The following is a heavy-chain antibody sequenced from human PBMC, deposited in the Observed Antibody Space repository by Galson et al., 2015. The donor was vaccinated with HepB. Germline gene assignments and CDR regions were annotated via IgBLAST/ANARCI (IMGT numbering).Heavy chain of an antibody. D-gene: IGHD3-10*01. V-gene: IGHV3-74*01. CDR2: INSDRSST. CDR3: AREARLLWFGESTRGNWFDP. J-gene: IGHJ5*02. Sequence: SLRLSCAASGFTFSSYWMHWVRQAPGKGLVWVSRINSDRSSTSYADSVKGRFTISRDNAKNTLYLQMNSLRAEDTAVYYCAREARLLWFGESTRGNWFDPWGQGTLVTVSS. CDR1: GFTFSSYW.